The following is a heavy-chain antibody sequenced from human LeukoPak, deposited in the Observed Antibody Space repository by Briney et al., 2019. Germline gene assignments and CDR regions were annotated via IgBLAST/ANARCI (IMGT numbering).Heavy chain of an antibody. J-gene: IGHJ4*02. CDR2: IYHSEST. CDR1: GGSISSSNW. D-gene: IGHD3-10*01. V-gene: IGHV4-4*02. CDR3: ARGNYGSGSYYQNRCFDY. Sequence: SGTLSRTSAVSGGSISSSNWWSWVRQPPGKGLEWIGEIYHSESTNYNPSLKSRVTISIDKSKNQFSLNVSSVTAADTAVYYCARGNYGSGSYYQNRCFDYWGQGTLVSVSS.